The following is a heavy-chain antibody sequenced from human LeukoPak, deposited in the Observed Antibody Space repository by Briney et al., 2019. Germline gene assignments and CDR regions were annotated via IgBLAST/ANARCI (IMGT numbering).Heavy chain of an antibody. D-gene: IGHD2-15*01. CDR1: GGSISSGSYY. CDR2: IYTSGST. V-gene: IGHV4-61*02. J-gene: IGHJ4*02. Sequence: PSETLSLTCTVSGGSISSGSYYWSWIRQPAGKGLEWIGRIYTSGSTNYNPSLKSRVTISVDTSKNQFSLKLSSVTAADTAVYYCASESYCSGGSCYRSFDYWGQGTLVTVSS. CDR3: ASESYCSGGSCYRSFDY.